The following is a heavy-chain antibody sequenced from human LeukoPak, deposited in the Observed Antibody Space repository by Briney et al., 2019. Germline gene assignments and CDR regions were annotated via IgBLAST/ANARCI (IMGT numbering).Heavy chain of an antibody. J-gene: IGHJ4*02. CDR2: ISGSGVST. CDR1: GFTFSSYA. V-gene: IGHV3-23*01. CDR3: AKESPYCSSTSCRIYYFDY. Sequence: GGSLRLSCAASGFTFSSYAMSWVRQAPGKGLEWVSAISGSGVSTYYADSVKGRFTISRDNSKNTLYLQMNSLRAEDTAVYYCAKESPYCSSTSCRIYYFDYWGQGTLVTVSS. D-gene: IGHD2-2*01.